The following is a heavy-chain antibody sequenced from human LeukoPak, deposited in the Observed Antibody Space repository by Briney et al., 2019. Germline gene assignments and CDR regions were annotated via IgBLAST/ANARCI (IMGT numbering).Heavy chain of an antibody. CDR2: IYPADSDT. V-gene: IGHV5-51*01. Sequence: GSLKISCKGSGFSFTSYWIGWVRQRPGKGLEWVSIIYPADSDTRYIPSCQGQATISANQSISTAYLKWTSLKASDTAMYYCERIISGWYFDYWGQGTLVTVSS. CDR1: GFSFTSYW. J-gene: IGHJ4*02. CDR3: ERIISGWYFDY. D-gene: IGHD6-19*01.